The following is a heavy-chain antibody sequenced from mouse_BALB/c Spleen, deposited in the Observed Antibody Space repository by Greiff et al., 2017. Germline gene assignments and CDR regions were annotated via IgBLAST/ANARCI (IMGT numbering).Heavy chain of an antibody. V-gene: IGHV5-6-5*01. CDR3: ARIDYGSSYWYFDV. D-gene: IGHD1-1*01. CDR2: ISSGGST. CDR1: GFTFSSYA. J-gene: IGHJ1*01. Sequence: DVKLVESGGGLVKPGGSLKLSCAASGFTFSSYAMSWVRQTPEKRLEWVASISSGGSTYYPDSVKGRFTISRDNARNILYLQMSSLRSEDTAMYYCARIDYGSSYWYFDVWGAGTTVTVSS.